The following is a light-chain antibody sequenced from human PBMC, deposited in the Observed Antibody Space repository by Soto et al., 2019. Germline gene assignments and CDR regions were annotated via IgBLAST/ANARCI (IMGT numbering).Light chain of an antibody. CDR3: QQYGGSPFT. Sequence: EIVLTQSPGTLSLSPGERATLSCRASQSVSVNSLAWYQQKGGQAPRLLIYAASTRVTGVPDRFSGTGSGTDFALTISRLETDDSGVYYCQQYGGSPFTFGPGTKVDIK. CDR1: QSVSVNS. V-gene: IGKV3-20*01. CDR2: AAS. J-gene: IGKJ3*01.